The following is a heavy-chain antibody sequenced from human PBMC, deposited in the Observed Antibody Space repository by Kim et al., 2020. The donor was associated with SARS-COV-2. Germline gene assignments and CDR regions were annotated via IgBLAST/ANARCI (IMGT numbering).Heavy chain of an antibody. J-gene: IGHJ6*02. D-gene: IGHD6-19*01. V-gene: IGHV1-18*01. Sequence: ASVKVSCKASGYTFTSYGISWVRQAPGQGLEWMGWISAYNGNTNYAQKLQGRVTMTTDTSTSTAYMELRSLRSDDTAVYYCARGFVLAVAGYYYYGMDVWGQGTTVTVSS. CDR3: ARGFVLAVAGYYYYGMDV. CDR2: ISAYNGNT. CDR1: GYTFTSYG.